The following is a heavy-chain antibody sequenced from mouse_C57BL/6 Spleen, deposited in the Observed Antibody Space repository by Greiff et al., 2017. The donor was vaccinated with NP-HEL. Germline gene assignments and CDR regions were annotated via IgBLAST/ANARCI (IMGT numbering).Heavy chain of an antibody. CDR3: ARSGPWDVGHFDY. D-gene: IGHD4-1*01. Sequence: QVQLKQPGTELVKPGASVKLSCKASGYTFTSYWMHWVKQRPGQGLEWIGNINPSNGGTNYNEKFKSKATLTVDKSSSTAYMQLSSLTSEDSAVYYCARSGPWDVGHFDYWGQGTTLTVSS. CDR2: INPSNGGT. V-gene: IGHV1-53*01. J-gene: IGHJ2*01. CDR1: GYTFTSYW.